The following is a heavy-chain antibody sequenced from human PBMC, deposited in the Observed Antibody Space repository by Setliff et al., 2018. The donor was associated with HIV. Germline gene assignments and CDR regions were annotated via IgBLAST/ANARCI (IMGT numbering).Heavy chain of an antibody. D-gene: IGHD2-2*01. CDR2: IVPVLGIT. Sequence: ASVKVSCKASGYTFTDYYMHWVRQAPGQGLEWMGGIVPVLGITNYSPKFQGRVTITTDESTTTACLDLSSLRSEDTAVYYCARGYCSSTSCYGIYYFDSWGQVPTVAVAS. CDR3: ARGYCSSTSCYGIYYFDS. V-gene: IGHV1-69*10. J-gene: IGHJ4*02. CDR1: GYTFTDYY.